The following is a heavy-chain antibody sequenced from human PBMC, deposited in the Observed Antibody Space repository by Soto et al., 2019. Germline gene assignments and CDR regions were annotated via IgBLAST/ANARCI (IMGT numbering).Heavy chain of an antibody. CDR1: GFTFSSYA. CDR2: ISYDGSNK. Sequence: QVQLVESGGGVVQPGRSLRLSCAASGFTFSSYAMHWVRQAPGKGLEWVAVISYDGSNKYYADSVKGRFTISRDNSKNTLYLQMNSLRAEDTAVYYCARDQDVVATIFHYYYGMDVWGQGTTVTVSS. V-gene: IGHV3-30-3*01. J-gene: IGHJ6*02. CDR3: ARDQDVVATIFHYYYGMDV. D-gene: IGHD5-12*01.